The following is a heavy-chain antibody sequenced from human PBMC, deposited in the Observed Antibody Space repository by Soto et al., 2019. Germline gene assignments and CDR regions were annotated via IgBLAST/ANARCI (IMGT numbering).Heavy chain of an antibody. CDR3: ARDESRGYCSGGSCYSFY. D-gene: IGHD2-15*01. V-gene: IGHV1-69*13. CDR1: GGTFSSYA. CDR2: IIPIFGTA. Sequence: SVKVSCKASGGTFSSYAISWVRQAPGQGLEWMGGIIPIFGTANYAQKFQGRVTITADESTSTAYMELSSLRSEDTAVYYCARDESRGYCSGGSCYSFYWRQGTLVTVSS. J-gene: IGHJ4*02.